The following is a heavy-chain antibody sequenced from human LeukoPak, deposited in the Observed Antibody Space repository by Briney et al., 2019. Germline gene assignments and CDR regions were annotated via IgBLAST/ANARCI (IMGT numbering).Heavy chain of an antibody. J-gene: IGHJ6*02. D-gene: IGHD6-19*01. CDR1: GFTFSSYG. CDR3: ARDRGQWLVEAYGMDV. Sequence: GGSLRLSCAASGFTFSSYGMHWVRQAPGKGLEWVSGFDGNGDNTFYADSVKGRFTISRDNSKNTLYLQMNSLRAEDTAVYYCARDRGQWLVEAYGMDVWGQGTTVTVSS. CDR2: FDGNGDNT. V-gene: IGHV3-NL1*01.